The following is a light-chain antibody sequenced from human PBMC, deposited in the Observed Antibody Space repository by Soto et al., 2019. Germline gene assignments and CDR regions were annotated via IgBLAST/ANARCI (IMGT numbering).Light chain of an antibody. Sequence: DSVLTQSPATLSLSPGERATLSCRASQTVTSFLAWYQQKPGQAPRLLIYDASHRATGIPDRFSGSGSGTDFTLTISSLEPEDFAVYYCQERTNWPLMYTFCQGTKLEI. CDR1: QTVTSF. J-gene: IGKJ2*01. V-gene: IGKV3-11*01. CDR2: DAS. CDR3: QERTNWPLMYT.